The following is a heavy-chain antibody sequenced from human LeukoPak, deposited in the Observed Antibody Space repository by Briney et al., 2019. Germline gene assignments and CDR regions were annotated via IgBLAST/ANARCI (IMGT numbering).Heavy chain of an antibody. CDR1: GYSFTSYW. Sequence: GESLKISCKGSGYSFTSYWIGWVRQMPGKGLEWMGIIYPGDSDTRYSPSFQGQVTISADKSISTAYLQWSSLKASDTAMYYCARQCRRCGRDGYKVFDYWGQGTLVTVSS. CDR3: ARQCRRCGRDGYKVFDY. J-gene: IGHJ4*02. V-gene: IGHV5-51*01. D-gene: IGHD5-24*01. CDR2: IYPGDSDT.